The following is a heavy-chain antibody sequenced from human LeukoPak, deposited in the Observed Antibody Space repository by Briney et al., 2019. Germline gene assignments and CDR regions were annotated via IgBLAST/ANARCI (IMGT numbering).Heavy chain of an antibody. CDR3: ARASGAAAGPGAFDI. D-gene: IGHD6-13*01. CDR2: IIPIFGTA. V-gene: IGHV1-69*13. Sequence: ASVKVSCKASGGTFSSYAISWVRQAPGQGLEWMGGIIPIFGTANYAQKFQGRVTITADESTSTAYMELSSLRSEDTAVYYCARASGAAAGPGAFDIWGQGTMVTVSS. CDR1: GGTFSSYA. J-gene: IGHJ3*02.